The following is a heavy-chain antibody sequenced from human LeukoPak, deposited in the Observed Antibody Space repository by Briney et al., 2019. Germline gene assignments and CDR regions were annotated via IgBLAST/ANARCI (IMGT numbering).Heavy chain of an antibody. V-gene: IGHV4-59*01. Sequence: SETLSLTCTVSGGSISSYYWSWIRQPPGKGLEWIGYIYYSGSTNYNPSLKSRVTISVDTSKNQFSLKLSSVTAADTAVYYCAREVFWSGYSNWFDPWGQGTLVTVSS. CDR1: GGSISSYY. CDR3: AREVFWSGYSNWFDP. J-gene: IGHJ5*02. CDR2: IYYSGST. D-gene: IGHD3-3*01.